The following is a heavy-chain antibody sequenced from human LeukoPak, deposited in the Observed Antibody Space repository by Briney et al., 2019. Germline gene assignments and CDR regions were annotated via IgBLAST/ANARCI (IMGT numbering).Heavy chain of an antibody. CDR3: ARLQRRSGYEYYGMDV. CDR1: GFALIGHA. CDR2: ISYEGRNK. D-gene: IGHD3-3*01. Sequence: GGSLRLSCAASGFALIGHAIHWVRQAPGKGLEWVAVISYEGRNKYYADSAKGRFTISRDNSKNTLYLQMDSLRVEDTAVYYCARLQRRSGYEYYGMDVWGQGTTVIVSS. V-gene: IGHV3-30*04. J-gene: IGHJ6*02.